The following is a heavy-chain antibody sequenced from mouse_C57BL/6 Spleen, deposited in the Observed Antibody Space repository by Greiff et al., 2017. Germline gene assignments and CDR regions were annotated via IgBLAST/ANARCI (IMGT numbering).Heavy chain of an antibody. CDR3: TTGTYSPDY. J-gene: IGHJ2*01. D-gene: IGHD2-12*01. Sequence: VHVKQSGAELVRPGASVKLSCTASGFNIKDDYMHWVKQRPEQGLEWIGWIDPENGDTEYASKFQGKATITADTSSNTAYLQLSSLTSEDTAVYYCTTGTYSPDYWGQGTTLTVSS. V-gene: IGHV14-4*01. CDR1: GFNIKDDY. CDR2: IDPENGDT.